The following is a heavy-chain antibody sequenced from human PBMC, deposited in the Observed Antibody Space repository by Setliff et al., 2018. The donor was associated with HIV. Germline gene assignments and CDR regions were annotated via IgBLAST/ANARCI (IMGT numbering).Heavy chain of an antibody. J-gene: IGHJ4*02. Sequence: SETLSLTCTVSGGSIGSSGPGYNWGWVRQAPGGGLEWIGSVYYSGSTYYNPSLKSRVTISLDTSKNQLSLRLTSMTAADTAVYYCARSQPDTIFGVVIFDYWGQGKMVTVSS. D-gene: IGHD3-3*01. CDR2: VYYSGST. CDR3: ARSQPDTIFGVVIFDY. V-gene: IGHV4-39*01. CDR1: GGSIGSSGPGYN.